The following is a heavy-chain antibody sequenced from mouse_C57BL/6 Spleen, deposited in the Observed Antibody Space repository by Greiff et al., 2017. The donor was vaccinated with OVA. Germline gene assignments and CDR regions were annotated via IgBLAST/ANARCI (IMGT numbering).Heavy chain of an antibody. CDR2: IYPRSGNT. D-gene: IGHD2-5*01. CDR1: GYTFTSYG. Sequence: QVQLQQSGAELARPGASVKLSCTASGYTFTSYGISWVKQRTGQGLEWIGEIYPRSGNTYYNETFKGKATLTADKSSSTAYMELRSLTSEDSAVDFCARGEYSNYERSAMDYWGQGTSVTVSS. J-gene: IGHJ4*01. CDR3: ARGEYSNYERSAMDY. V-gene: IGHV1-81*01.